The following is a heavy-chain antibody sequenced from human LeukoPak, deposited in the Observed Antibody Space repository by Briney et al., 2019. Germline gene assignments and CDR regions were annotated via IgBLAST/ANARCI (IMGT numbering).Heavy chain of an antibody. CDR2: IHPNSGKT. CDR3: ARGHYGGNRYFDI. J-gene: IGHJ4*02. CDR1: GYTFRSYE. Sequence: ASVKVSCKASGYTFRSYEINWVRQAPGQRLEWVGWIHPNSGKTGYAQKFQGRVTMTRDTSTETAFMELSSLKFDDTAIFYCARGHYGGNRYFDIWGQGTLVTVPS. D-gene: IGHD4-23*01. V-gene: IGHV1-8*02.